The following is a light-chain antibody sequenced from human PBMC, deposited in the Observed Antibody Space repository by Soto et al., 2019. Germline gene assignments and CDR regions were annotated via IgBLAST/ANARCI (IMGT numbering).Light chain of an antibody. CDR2: KAS. V-gene: IGKV1-5*03. CDR1: RTISSW. J-gene: IGKJ1*01. Sequence: DIQMTQSPSTLSASVGDRVTITCRASRTISSWLAWYQQKPGKAPKLLIYKASTLKSGVPSRFSGSGSGTEFTLTISSLQPDDFATYYCQHYNSYSEAFGQGTKVDSK. CDR3: QHYNSYSEA.